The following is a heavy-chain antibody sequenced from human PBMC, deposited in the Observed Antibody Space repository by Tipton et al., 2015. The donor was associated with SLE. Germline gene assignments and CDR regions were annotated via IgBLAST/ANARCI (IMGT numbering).Heavy chain of an antibody. Sequence: SLRLSCAASGFTFSSYAMHWVRQAAGKGLEWVAVISYDGSNKYYADSVKGRFTISRDNSKNTLYLQMNSLRAEDTAVYYCATEPSSVDYWGQGTLVTVSS. CDR2: ISYDGSNK. CDR3: ATEPSSVDY. CDR1: GFTFSSYA. J-gene: IGHJ4*02. V-gene: IGHV3-30*04.